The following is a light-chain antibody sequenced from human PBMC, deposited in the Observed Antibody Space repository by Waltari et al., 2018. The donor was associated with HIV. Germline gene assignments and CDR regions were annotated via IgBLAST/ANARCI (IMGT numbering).Light chain of an antibody. J-gene: IGKJ1*01. V-gene: IGKV1-12*01. Sequence: DIQMTQSPSLVSASVGDRVTITCRTSQSISTWLSWYQQKPGRAPTLLIFASSTLHSGSPWRFCGSGSGTNFTLSISNIQPDDFAIYHCQRAHSLPWTFGQGTKVE. CDR3: QRAHSLPWT. CDR2: ASS. CDR1: QSISTW.